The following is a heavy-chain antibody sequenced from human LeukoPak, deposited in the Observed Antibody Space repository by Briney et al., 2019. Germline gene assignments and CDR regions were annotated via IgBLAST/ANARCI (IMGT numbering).Heavy chain of an antibody. D-gene: IGHD4-17*01. CDR2: ITTYNGNT. Sequence: ASVTVSCTASGYTFTIYPISWVRQAPGQGLEWMGWITTYNGNTNYAQKLQGRVTMTTDTSTSTAYMDLRGLRSDDTAVYYCARGYDYGDYVGDFDYWGQGTLVTVSS. V-gene: IGHV1-18*01. CDR3: ARGYDYGDYVGDFDY. CDR1: GYTFTIYP. J-gene: IGHJ4*02.